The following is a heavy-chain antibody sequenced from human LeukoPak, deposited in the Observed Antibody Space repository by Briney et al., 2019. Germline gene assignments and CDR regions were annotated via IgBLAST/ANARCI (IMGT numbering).Heavy chain of an antibody. CDR3: AKGRGLSYDYGVDY. V-gene: IGHV3-30*02. CDR1: GFTFSGSG. J-gene: IGHJ4*02. Sequence: GGSLRLSCAASGFTFSGSGMHWVRQAPGKGLEWVAFIRYHGSDKFYADSVKGRFTISRDNAKNSLYLQMNSLRAEDMALYYCAKGRGLSYDYGVDYWGQGTLVTVSS. D-gene: IGHD4-17*01. CDR2: IRYHGSDK.